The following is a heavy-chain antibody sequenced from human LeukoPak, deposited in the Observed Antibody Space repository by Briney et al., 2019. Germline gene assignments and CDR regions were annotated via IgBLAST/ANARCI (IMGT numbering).Heavy chain of an antibody. J-gene: IGHJ6*03. V-gene: IGHV4-4*07. Sequence: PSETLSLTCTVSGGSISSYYWSWIRQPAGKGLEWIGRIYTSGSTNYNPSLKSRVTMSVDTSKNQFYLKLSSVTAADTAVYYCARGIAAVGYYYYMDVSGKGTTVTVSS. D-gene: IGHD6-13*01. CDR2: IYTSGST. CDR1: GGSISSYY. CDR3: ARGIAAVGYYYYMDV.